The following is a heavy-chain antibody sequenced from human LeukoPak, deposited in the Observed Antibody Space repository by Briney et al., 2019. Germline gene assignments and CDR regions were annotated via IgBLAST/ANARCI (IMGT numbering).Heavy chain of an antibody. CDR1: GFTFSSYS. Sequence: GGSLRLSCAASGFTFSSYSMNWVRQAPGKGLEWVSSISSSSSYIYYADSVKGRFTISRDNAKNSLYLQMNSLRAEDTAVYYCASDSGSYLINYYFDYWGQGTLVTVSS. J-gene: IGHJ4*02. V-gene: IGHV3-21*01. CDR2: ISSSSSYI. D-gene: IGHD1-26*01. CDR3: ASDSGSYLINYYFDY.